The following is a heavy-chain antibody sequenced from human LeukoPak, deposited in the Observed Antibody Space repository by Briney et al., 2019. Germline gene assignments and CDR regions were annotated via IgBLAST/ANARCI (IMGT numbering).Heavy chain of an antibody. CDR3: ARMGAIAGASANPDY. CDR1: GGSISGYY. D-gene: IGHD4/OR15-4a*01. V-gene: IGHV4-59*01. CDR2: IYYSGRT. Sequence: SETLSLTCTVSGGSISGYYWSWIRQPPGKGLEWIGYIYYSGRTDYDPSLKSRVTMSVDTSKNQFSLKLSSVTAADTAVYYCARMGAIAGASANPDYWGQGTLVTVSS. J-gene: IGHJ4*02.